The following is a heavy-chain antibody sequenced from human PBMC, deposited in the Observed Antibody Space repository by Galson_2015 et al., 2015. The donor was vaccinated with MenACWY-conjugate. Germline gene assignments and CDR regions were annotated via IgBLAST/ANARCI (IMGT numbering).Heavy chain of an antibody. CDR1: GFTFDSYR. Sequence: SLRLSCAASGFTFDSYRMSWVRQAPGKGLEWVTNINRDGGGTYYASSVKGRFTISKDNAENSLYLQMNSLRAEDTAIYYCARIIHDGLDYWGQGTPVTVSS. CDR3: ARIIHDGLDY. V-gene: IGHV3-7*01. CDR2: INRDGGGT. J-gene: IGHJ4*02. D-gene: IGHD1-1*01.